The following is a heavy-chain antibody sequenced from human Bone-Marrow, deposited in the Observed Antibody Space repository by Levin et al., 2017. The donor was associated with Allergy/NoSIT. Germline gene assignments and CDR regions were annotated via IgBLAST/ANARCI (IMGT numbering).Heavy chain of an antibody. V-gene: IGHV3-74*01. CDR2: IDSDGSSI. CDR3: ATSRTFDY. Sequence: GESLKISCAASGFTFSSYWMHWVRQAPGKGLVWVSRIDSDGSSITYADSVKGRFTISRDNAKNTLYLQMNSLRAEDTAVYYGATSRTFDYWGQGTLVTVSS. J-gene: IGHJ4*02. D-gene: IGHD3/OR15-3a*01. CDR1: GFTFSSYW.